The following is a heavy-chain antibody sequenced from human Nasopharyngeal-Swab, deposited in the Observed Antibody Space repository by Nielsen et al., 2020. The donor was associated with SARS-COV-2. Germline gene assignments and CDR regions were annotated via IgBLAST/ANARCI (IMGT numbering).Heavy chain of an antibody. J-gene: IGHJ5*02. V-gene: IGHV1-69*10. CDR3: ADDPGGRGRAS. CDR2: IMPILGVA. CDR1: GGTHSNYP. Sequence: AVEVCGKASGGTHSNYPISGVRKAPGQGREGMGGIMPILGVATYTQNFQGRVTITADKSTNTVYMELSSLRSDDTAMYFGADDPGGRGRASWGPGTQVTVSS. D-gene: IGHD2-8*02.